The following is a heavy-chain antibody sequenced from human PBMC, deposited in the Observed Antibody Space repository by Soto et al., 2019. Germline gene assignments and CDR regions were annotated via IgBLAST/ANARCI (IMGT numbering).Heavy chain of an antibody. CDR3: ARDDGRRGPEYFLH. D-gene: IGHD2-8*01. CDR2: ISNDASTT. Sequence: EVQLVESGGGLVQPGGSLRLSCAASGFTFNSYWMHWVRQAPGKGLVWVSRISNDASTTNYADSVKGRFTISRDNAKNTLYLQMNSLRAEDTAVYYCARDDGRRGPEYFLHWGQGTLVTVSS. J-gene: IGHJ1*01. V-gene: IGHV3-74*01. CDR1: GFTFNSYW.